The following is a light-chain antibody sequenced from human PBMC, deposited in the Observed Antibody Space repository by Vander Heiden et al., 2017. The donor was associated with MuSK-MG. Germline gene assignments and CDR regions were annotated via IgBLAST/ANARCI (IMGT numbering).Light chain of an antibody. Sequence: GSLVPTATINCKSSQSVLYSSNNKNYLAWYQQKPGQPPKLLIYWASTRESGVHDRFSGSGSGADFTLTISSLQAEDVAVYYCQQYYSTPWTFGQGTKVEIK. V-gene: IGKV4-1*01. J-gene: IGKJ1*01. CDR1: QSVLYSSNNKNY. CDR3: QQYYSTPWT. CDR2: WAS.